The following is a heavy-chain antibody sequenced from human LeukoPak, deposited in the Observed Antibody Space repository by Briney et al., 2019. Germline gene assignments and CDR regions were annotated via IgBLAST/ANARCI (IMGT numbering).Heavy chain of an antibody. J-gene: IGHJ4*02. D-gene: IGHD3-10*01. V-gene: IGHV4-39*06. CDR3: ARYESYYGSGSYIFDY. Sequence: SETLSLTCTVSGCSISSSSYYWGWIRQPPGKGLEWIGEINHSGSTNYNPSLKSRVTMSVDTSKNQFPLKLSPVTAADTAVYYCARYESYYGSGSYIFDYWGQGTLVTVSS. CDR1: GCSISSSSYY. CDR2: INHSGST.